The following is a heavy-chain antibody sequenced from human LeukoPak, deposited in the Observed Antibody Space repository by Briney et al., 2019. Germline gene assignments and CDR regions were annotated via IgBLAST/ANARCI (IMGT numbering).Heavy chain of an antibody. CDR1: GFTFSSYA. D-gene: IGHD3-10*01. V-gene: IGHV3-23*01. J-gene: IGHJ5*02. Sequence: PGGSLRLSCAASGFTFSSYAMSWVRQAPGKGLEWVSATSGSGGSTYYADSVKGRFTISRDNSKNTLYLQMNSLRAEDTAVYYCAKDTVRGVIIKGGGNWFDPWGQGTLVTVSS. CDR3: AKDTVRGVIIKGGGNWFDP. CDR2: TSGSGGST.